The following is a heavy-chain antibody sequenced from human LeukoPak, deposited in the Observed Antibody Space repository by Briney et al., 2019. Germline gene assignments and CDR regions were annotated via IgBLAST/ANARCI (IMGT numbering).Heavy chain of an antibody. CDR2: ISFDGSNK. Sequence: GRSLRLSCAASGFTFSSYAMYWVRQAPGKGLEWVAVISFDGSNKYYADSVKGRFTISRDNSKNTLYLQMNSLRAEDTAVYYCARDSNYDGSGPLDSWGQGTLVTVSS. CDR1: GFTFSSYA. D-gene: IGHD3-22*01. CDR3: ARDSNYDGSGPLDS. J-gene: IGHJ4*02. V-gene: IGHV3-30-3*01.